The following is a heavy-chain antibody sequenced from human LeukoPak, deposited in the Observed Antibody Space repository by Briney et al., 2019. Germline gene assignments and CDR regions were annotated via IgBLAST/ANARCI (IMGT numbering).Heavy chain of an antibody. CDR3: AREIIWFGESYYFDY. CDR2: ISGSGGST. Sequence: PGGSLRLSCAASGFTFSSYAMSWVRQAPGKGLEWVSAISGSGGSTYYADSVKGRFTISRDNSKNTLYLQMNSLRAEDTAVYYCAREIIWFGESYYFDYWGQGTLVTVSS. D-gene: IGHD3-10*01. J-gene: IGHJ4*02. V-gene: IGHV3-23*01. CDR1: GFTFSSYA.